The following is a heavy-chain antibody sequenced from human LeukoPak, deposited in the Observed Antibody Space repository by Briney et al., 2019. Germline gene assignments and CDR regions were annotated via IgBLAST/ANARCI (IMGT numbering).Heavy chain of an antibody. J-gene: IGHJ4*02. CDR1: GGSISSSSYY. CDR2: IYYSGST. CDR3: ARLGAGPTYYDFWSGYSSFYFDY. Sequence: SETLSLTCTVSGGSISSSSYYWDWIRQPPGKGLEWIGSIYYSGSTYYNPSLKSRVTISVDTSKEQFSLKLSSVTAADTAVYYCARLGAGPTYYDFWSGYSSFYFDYWGQGTLVTVSS. D-gene: IGHD3-3*01. V-gene: IGHV4-39*01.